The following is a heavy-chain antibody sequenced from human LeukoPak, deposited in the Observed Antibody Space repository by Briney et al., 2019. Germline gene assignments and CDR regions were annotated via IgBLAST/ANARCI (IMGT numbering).Heavy chain of an antibody. D-gene: IGHD1-26*01. CDR1: GGTFSSYA. Sequence: ASVKVSCKASGGTFSSYAISWVRQAPGQGLEWMGGIIPIFGTANYAQKFQGRVTITADESTSTAYMELSSLRSEDTAVYYCARDHGGATPGYFQHWGQGTLVTVSS. CDR2: IIPIFGTA. CDR3: ARDHGGATPGYFQH. J-gene: IGHJ1*01. V-gene: IGHV1-69*01.